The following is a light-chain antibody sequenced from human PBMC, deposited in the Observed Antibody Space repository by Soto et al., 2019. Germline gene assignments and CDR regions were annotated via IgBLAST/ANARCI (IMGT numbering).Light chain of an antibody. V-gene: IGLV2-8*01. CDR3: SSYAGSNNFV. Sequence: QPALTQPPSASGSPGQSVTISCTGTSSDVGDYNYVSWYQQHPGKAPKLMIYEVSKRPSGVPDRFSGSKSGNTASLTVSGLQAEDEADYYCSSYAGSNNFVFGGGTKLTVL. J-gene: IGLJ2*01. CDR2: EVS. CDR1: SSDVGDYNY.